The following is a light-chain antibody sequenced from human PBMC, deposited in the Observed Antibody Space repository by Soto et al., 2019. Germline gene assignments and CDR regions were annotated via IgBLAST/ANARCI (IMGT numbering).Light chain of an antibody. CDR3: QQYDNFPIT. V-gene: IGKV1-33*01. J-gene: IGKJ4*01. CDR1: QDISRY. Sequence: DIQMTQSPSSLSASVGDRVTITCQASQDISRYLNWFQQRPGKAPTLLIYDASSLEPGAPSRFSGSGSGTDFSLTISSLQPEDFATYYCQQYDNFPITFGGGTKVDIK. CDR2: DAS.